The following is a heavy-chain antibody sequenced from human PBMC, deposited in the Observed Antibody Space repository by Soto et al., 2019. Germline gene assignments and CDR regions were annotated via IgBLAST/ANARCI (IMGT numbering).Heavy chain of an antibody. CDR1: GGSISSGDYY. V-gene: IGHV4-30-4*01. J-gene: IGHJ6*02. CDR3: ARALRGGYYYYYGMDV. CDR2: IYYSGST. Sequence: PSETLSLTCTVSGGSISSGDYYWSWIRQPPGKGLEWIGYIYYSGSTYYNPSLKSRVTISVDTSKNQFSLKLSSVTAADTAVYYCARALRGGYYYYYGMDVWGQGTKVTVSS. D-gene: IGHD2-15*01.